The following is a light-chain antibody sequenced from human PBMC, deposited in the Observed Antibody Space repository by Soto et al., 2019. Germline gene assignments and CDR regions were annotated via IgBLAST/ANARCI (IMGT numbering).Light chain of an antibody. CDR1: SSDVGGYNY. CDR3: SSYTGSSTFV. J-gene: IGLJ1*01. Sequence: QSVLTQPASVSGSPVRSITISCTGTSSDVGGYNYVSWYQQLPGKAPKLMIYDVNNRPSGVSNRFSGSKSGNTASLTISGLQAEDEADYYCSSYTGSSTFVFGTGTKVTVL. V-gene: IGLV2-14*01. CDR2: DVN.